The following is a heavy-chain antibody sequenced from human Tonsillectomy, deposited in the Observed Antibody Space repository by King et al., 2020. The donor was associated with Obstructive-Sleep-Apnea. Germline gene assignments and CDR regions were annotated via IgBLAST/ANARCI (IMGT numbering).Heavy chain of an antibody. V-gene: IGHV1-3*01. CDR2: INAGNGDT. CDR1: GYTFTSYP. CDR3: ARVLGPGYYFDY. D-gene: IGHD1-14*01. Sequence: QCQLVQSGAEVKKPGASVRVSCKASGYTFTSYPIHWVRQAPGQRLEWMGWINAGNGDTKYSQKFQGRVTFTRDTSASTAYMELSSLRSEDTAVYYCARVLGPGYYFDYWGQGTLVTVSS. J-gene: IGHJ4*02.